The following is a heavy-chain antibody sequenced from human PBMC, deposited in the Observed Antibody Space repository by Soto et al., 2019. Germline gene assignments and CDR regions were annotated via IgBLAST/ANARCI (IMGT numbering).Heavy chain of an antibody. CDR3: TRTLVSGLLSGYPSLFDL. J-gene: IGHJ2*01. V-gene: IGHV3-73*01. CDR2: IRSKANSYAT. CDR1: GFTFSGSA. D-gene: IGHD5-12*01. Sequence: LRLSCAASGFTFSGSAMHWVRQASGKGLEWVGRIRSKANSYATAYAASVKGRFTISRDDSKNTAYLQMNSLKTEDTAVYYCTRTLVSGLLSGYPSLFDLWGRGTLVTVSS.